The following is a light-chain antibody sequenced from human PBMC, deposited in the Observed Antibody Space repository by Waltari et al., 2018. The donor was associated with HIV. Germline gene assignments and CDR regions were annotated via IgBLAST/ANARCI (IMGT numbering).Light chain of an antibody. J-gene: IGKJ1*01. CDR2: WVS. V-gene: IGKV4-1*01. CDR3: QQYSSVPPT. CDR1: QSVFYSSNNKNY. Sequence: DIVMTQSPDSLAVSLGERATINCKSSQSVFYSSNNKNYLAWYQQKPRQPPKLLIYWVSTRESGVPDRFSGSGSGTDFTLTISSLQAEDVAVYFCQQYSSVPPTFGQGTKVEIK.